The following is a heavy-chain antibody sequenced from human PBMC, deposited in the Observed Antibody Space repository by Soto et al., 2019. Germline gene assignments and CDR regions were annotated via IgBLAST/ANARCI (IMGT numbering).Heavy chain of an antibody. J-gene: IGHJ5*02. V-gene: IGHV4-30-4*01. Sequence: PSETLSLTCTVSGGSISSGDYYWSWIRQPPGKGLEWIGYIYYSGSTYYNPSLKSRVTIPVDTSKNQFSLKLSSVTAADTAVYYCARAEYSGYDFDWFDPWGQGTLVTVSS. D-gene: IGHD5-12*01. CDR1: GGSISSGDYY. CDR2: IYYSGST. CDR3: ARAEYSGYDFDWFDP.